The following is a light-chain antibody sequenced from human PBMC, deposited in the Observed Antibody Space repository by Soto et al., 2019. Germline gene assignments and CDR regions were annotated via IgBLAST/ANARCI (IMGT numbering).Light chain of an antibody. CDR2: RNN. J-gene: IGLJ2*01. CDR1: SSNIGSNY. V-gene: IGLV1-47*01. Sequence: QSVLTQPPSASGTPGQSVTISCSGSSSNIGSNYVYWYQQLPGTAPKLLIYRNNQRPSGGPDRFSGSKSGTSASLAISGFRSEDEADYYCSAWDDSLSGLVFGGGTKLTVL. CDR3: SAWDDSLSGLV.